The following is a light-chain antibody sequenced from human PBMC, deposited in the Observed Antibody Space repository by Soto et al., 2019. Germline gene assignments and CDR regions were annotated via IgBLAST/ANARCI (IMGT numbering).Light chain of an antibody. V-gene: IGKV3-15*01. CDR3: QQYNDWPRT. J-gene: IGKJ1*01. CDR1: QSVGTY. CDR2: GAS. Sequence: EIVMTQSPATLSVSPGERATLSCRASQSVGTYLAWYQQKPGQAPRILIYGASTRAAGISPGFSGGGSGTEFTLTISSLQSEDFAVYHCQQYNDWPRTFGQGTKAVIK.